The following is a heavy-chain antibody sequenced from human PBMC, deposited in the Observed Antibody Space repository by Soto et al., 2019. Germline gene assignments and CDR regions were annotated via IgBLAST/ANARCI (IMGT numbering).Heavy chain of an antibody. J-gene: IGHJ5*02. CDR1: GFTFGDFA. V-gene: IGHV3-49*03. D-gene: IGHD1-1*01. Sequence: EVQLVESGGGLVQPGRSLRLSCTPSGFTFGDFAMSWFRQAPGKGLDWIAFITSGLYGATTTYAASVKDRFTISREDSKMIANLQTHSLKTEHTAMYYCTRSISSVATGRDWFDPWGQGTLVTVSS. CDR2: ITSGLYGATT. CDR3: TRSISSVATGRDWFDP.